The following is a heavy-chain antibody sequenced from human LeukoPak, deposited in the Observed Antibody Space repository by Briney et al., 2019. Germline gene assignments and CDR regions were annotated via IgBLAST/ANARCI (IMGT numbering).Heavy chain of an antibody. CDR1: GGSISSENW. D-gene: IGHD3-10*01. CDR3: RSSYDSGFDY. Sequence: SETLSLTCAVSGGSISSENWWSWVRQPPGKGLEWIGEIYNSGNTNYTPSLKSRVTISVDKSKNQFSLKLSSVTAADTAVYYCRSSYDSGFDYWGQGTLVTVSS. CDR2: IYNSGNT. J-gene: IGHJ4*02. V-gene: IGHV4-4*02.